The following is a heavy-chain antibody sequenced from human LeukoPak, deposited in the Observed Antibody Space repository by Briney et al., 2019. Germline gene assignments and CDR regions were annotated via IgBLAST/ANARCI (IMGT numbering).Heavy chain of an antibody. Sequence: ASVTVSCTASGYTFTVYAMHWVRQAPGQGPEYMGWIDTNTGNPTYAQGFTGRFVFSLDTSVSTAYLQISSLKAEDTAVYYCVAFDYGDYWGQGTLVTVSS. J-gene: IGHJ4*01. CDR1: GYTFTVYA. CDR3: VAFDYGDY. CDR2: IDTNTGNP. V-gene: IGHV7-4-1*02. D-gene: IGHD3-3*01.